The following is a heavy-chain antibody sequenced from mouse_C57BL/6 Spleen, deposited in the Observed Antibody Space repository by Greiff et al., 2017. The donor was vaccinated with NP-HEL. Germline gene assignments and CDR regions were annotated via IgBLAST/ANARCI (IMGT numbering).Heavy chain of an antibody. CDR1: GYTFTSYW. V-gene: IGHV1-55*01. J-gene: IGHJ4*01. D-gene: IGHD2-1*01. CDR3: AREGATMPTGAMDY. Sequence: QVQLQQPGAELVKPGASVKMSCKASGYTFTSYWITWVKQRPGQGLEWIGDIYPGSGSTNYNEKFKSKATLTVDTSSSTAYMQLSSLTSEDSAVYYCAREGATMPTGAMDYWGQGTSVTVSS. CDR2: IYPGSGST.